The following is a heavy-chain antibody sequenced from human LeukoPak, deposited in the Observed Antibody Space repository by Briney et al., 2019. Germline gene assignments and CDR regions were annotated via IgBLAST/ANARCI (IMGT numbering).Heavy chain of an antibody. CDR3: ATNYGDYVNWFDP. CDR1: GLTFRNYA. CDR2: ISASGSST. D-gene: IGHD4-17*01. V-gene: IGHV3-23*01. J-gene: IGHJ5*02. Sequence: PGGSLRLSCAASGLTFRNYAMSWVRQAPGQGLQWVSSISASGSSTWYADSVKGRFTIYRDNSKNTLSLQMNNLRAEDTAIYYCATNYGDYVNWFDPWGQGTLVTVSS.